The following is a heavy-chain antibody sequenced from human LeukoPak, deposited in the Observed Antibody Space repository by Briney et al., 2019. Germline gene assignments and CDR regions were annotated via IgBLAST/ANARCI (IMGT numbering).Heavy chain of an antibody. J-gene: IGHJ4*02. CDR3: ATAITPYYFDSSAWYNFDY. Sequence: ASVKVSCKASGGTFSSYAISWVRQAPGQGLERMGGIIPIFGTANYAQKFQGRVTITADESTSTAYMELSSLRSEDTAVYYCATAITPYYFDSSAWYNFDYWAREPWSPSPQ. CDR2: IIPIFGTA. D-gene: IGHD3-22*01. V-gene: IGHV1-69*13. CDR1: GGTFSSYA.